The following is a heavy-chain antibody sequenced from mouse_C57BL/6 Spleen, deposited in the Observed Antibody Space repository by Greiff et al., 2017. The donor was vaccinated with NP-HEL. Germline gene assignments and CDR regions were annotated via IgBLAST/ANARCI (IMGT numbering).Heavy chain of an antibody. Sequence: VQLKESGPELVKPGASVKISCKASGYSFTDYNMNWVKQSNGKSLEWIGVINPNYGPTSYNQKFKGKATLTVDQSSSTAYMQLNSLTSEDSAVYYCARTYDGYFPWFAYWGQGTLVTVSA. CDR1: GYSFTDYN. J-gene: IGHJ3*01. D-gene: IGHD2-3*01. CDR2: INPNYGPT. CDR3: ARTYDGYFPWFAY. V-gene: IGHV1-39*01.